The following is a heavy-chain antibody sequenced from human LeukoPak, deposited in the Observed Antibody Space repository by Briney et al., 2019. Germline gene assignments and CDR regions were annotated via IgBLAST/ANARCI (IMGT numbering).Heavy chain of an antibody. D-gene: IGHD1-26*01. Sequence: ASVKVSCKASGYTFTGYYMHWVRQAPGQGLEWMGWINPNSGGTNYAQKFQGRVTMTRDMSTSTVYMELSSLRSEDTAVYYCASMRAKWELPSYWGQGTLVTVSS. CDR1: GYTFTGYY. CDR3: ASMRAKWELPSY. V-gene: IGHV1-2*02. CDR2: INPNSGGT. J-gene: IGHJ4*02.